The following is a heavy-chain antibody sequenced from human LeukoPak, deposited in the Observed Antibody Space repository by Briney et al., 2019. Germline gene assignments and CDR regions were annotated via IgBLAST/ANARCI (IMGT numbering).Heavy chain of an antibody. CDR2: ISSSSSYI. J-gene: IGHJ5*02. CDR1: GFTFSSYS. Sequence: PGGSLRLSCAASGFTFSSYSMNWVRQAPGKGLEWVSSISSSSSYIYYADSVKGRFTISRDNAKNSLYLQMNSLRAEDTALYYCAKGLRGAYGDGNFDPWGQGTLVTVPS. CDR3: AKGLRGAYGDGNFDP. V-gene: IGHV3-21*01. D-gene: IGHD4-17*01.